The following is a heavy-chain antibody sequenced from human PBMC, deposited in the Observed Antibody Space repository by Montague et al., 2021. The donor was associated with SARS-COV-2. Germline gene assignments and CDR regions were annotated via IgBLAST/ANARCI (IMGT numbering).Heavy chain of an antibody. Sequence: SETLSLTCTVSGGPISSSSYYWGWIRQPPGKGLEWIGSIYYSGSTYYNPSLKSRVTISVDTSKNQFSLKLSSVTAADTAVYYCATITLGYCTNGVCQPPDYWGQGTLVTFSS. CDR1: GGPISSSSYY. CDR3: ATITLGYCTNGVCQPPDY. J-gene: IGHJ4*02. D-gene: IGHD2-8*01. CDR2: IYYSGST. V-gene: IGHV4-39*01.